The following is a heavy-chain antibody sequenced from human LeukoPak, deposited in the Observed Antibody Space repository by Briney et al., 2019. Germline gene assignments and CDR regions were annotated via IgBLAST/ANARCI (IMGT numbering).Heavy chain of an antibody. CDR1: GGSISSYY. Sequence: SETLSLTCTVSGGSISSYYWSWIRQPPGKGLEWIGEINHSGSTNYNPSLKSRVTISVDTSKNQFSLKLSSVTAADTAVYYCARGLRGVVVTAMMYYYYYYMDVWGKGTTVTVSS. D-gene: IGHD2-21*02. V-gene: IGHV4-34*01. J-gene: IGHJ6*03. CDR3: ARGLRGVVVTAMMYYYYYYMDV. CDR2: INHSGST.